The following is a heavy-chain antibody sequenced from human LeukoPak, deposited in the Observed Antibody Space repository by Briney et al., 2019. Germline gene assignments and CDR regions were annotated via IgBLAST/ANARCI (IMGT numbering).Heavy chain of an antibody. Sequence: GGSLRLSCTASGFTFGDYAMSWFRQAPGKGLEWVGFIRSKAYGGTTEYAASVKGRFTISRDDSKSIAYLQMNSLKTEDTAVYYCTRDLVTYYYDSSGSRHYYYHMDVWGKGTTVTVSS. J-gene: IGHJ6*03. CDR2: IRSKAYGGTT. CDR1: GFTFGDYA. V-gene: IGHV3-49*03. CDR3: TRDLVTYYYDSSGSRHYYYHMDV. D-gene: IGHD3-22*01.